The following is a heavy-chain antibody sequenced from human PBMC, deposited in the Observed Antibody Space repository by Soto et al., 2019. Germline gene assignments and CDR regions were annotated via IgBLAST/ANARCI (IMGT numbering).Heavy chain of an antibody. CDR2: IYSGGST. CDR3: ARAGKGTTWFDY. J-gene: IGHJ4*02. D-gene: IGHD1-7*01. V-gene: IGHV3-66*01. Sequence: EVQLVESGGGLVQPGGSPRLSCAASGFTVSSNYMSWVRQAPGKGLEWVSVIYSGGSTYYADSVKGRFTISRDNSKNTLYLQMNSLRAEDTAVYYCARAGKGTTWFDYWGQGTLVTVSS. CDR1: GFTVSSNY.